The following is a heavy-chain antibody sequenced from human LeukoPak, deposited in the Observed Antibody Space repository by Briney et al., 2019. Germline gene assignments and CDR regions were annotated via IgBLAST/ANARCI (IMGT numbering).Heavy chain of an antibody. Sequence: PGGSLRLCCAASGFTFSDYYMSWIRQAPGKGLEWVSYISSSGSTIYYADSVKGRFTISRDNAKNSLYLQMNSLRAEDTAVYYCARLLWFGELIDWFDPWGQGTLVTVSS. J-gene: IGHJ5*02. CDR2: ISSSGSTI. D-gene: IGHD3-10*01. V-gene: IGHV3-11*01. CDR3: ARLLWFGELIDWFDP. CDR1: GFTFSDYY.